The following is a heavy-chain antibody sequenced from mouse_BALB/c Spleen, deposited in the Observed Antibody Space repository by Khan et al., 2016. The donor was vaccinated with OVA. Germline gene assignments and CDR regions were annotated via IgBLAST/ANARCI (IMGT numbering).Heavy chain of an antibody. CDR2: ISGDSSTI. Sequence: EVQGVESGGGLVQPGGSRKLSCAASGFTFSSYGMHWVRQAPEKGLEWVAYISGDSSTIYYADTVKGRFPISRDNPKNTLFLQMTSLMFEDTAMYYCATSYYYGYYFDYWGPGTTLTVSS. D-gene: IGHD1-1*01. CDR3: ATSYYYGYYFDY. V-gene: IGHV5-17*02. J-gene: IGHJ2*01. CDR1: GFTFSSYG.